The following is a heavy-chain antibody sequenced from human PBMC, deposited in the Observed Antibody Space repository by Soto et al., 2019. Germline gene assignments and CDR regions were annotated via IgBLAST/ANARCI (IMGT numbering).Heavy chain of an antibody. D-gene: IGHD6-13*01. J-gene: IGHJ4*02. CDR2: ISSSGSTI. Sequence: PVGSLRLSCAASGFTFSDYYMSWIRQAPGKGLEWVSYISSSGSTIYYADSVKGRFTISRDNAKNSLYLQMNSLRAEDTAVYYCAREKSQQLVSFDYWGQGTLVTVSS. CDR1: GFTFSDYY. CDR3: AREKSQQLVSFDY. V-gene: IGHV3-11*01.